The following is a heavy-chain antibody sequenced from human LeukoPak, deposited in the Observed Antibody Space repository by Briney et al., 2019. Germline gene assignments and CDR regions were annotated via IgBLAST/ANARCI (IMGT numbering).Heavy chain of an antibody. J-gene: IGHJ6*03. CDR1: GGSISLYY. Sequence: SETLSLTCTVSGGSISLYYWHWIRQPAGKGLEWIGRIFTGGITNYNPSLKSRVTMSVDTSKGQFSLALSSVTAADTAVYYCAREISGSYYNPLGYMDVWGKGTTVTVAS. V-gene: IGHV4-4*07. D-gene: IGHD3-10*01. CDR3: AREISGSYYNPLGYMDV. CDR2: IFTGGIT.